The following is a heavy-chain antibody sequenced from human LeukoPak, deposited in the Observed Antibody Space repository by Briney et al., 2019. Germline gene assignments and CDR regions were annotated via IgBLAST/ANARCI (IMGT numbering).Heavy chain of an antibody. J-gene: IGHJ6*03. CDR2: IYTSGST. Sequence: SETLSLTCTVSGGSISSYYWSWIRQPAGKGLEWIGRIYTSGSTNYNPSLKSRVTMSVDTSKSQFSLKLSSVTAADTAMYYCARASGNYHNYYYYYMDVWGKGTTVTVSS. CDR1: GGSISSYY. D-gene: IGHD1-26*01. CDR3: ARASGNYHNYYYYYMDV. V-gene: IGHV4-4*07.